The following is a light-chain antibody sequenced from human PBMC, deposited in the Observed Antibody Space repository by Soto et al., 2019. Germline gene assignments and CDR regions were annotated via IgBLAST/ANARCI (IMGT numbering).Light chain of an antibody. V-gene: IGLV2-14*01. J-gene: IGLJ1*01. CDR1: SSDVGGYNY. CDR3: SSYTSSSTLYV. Sequence: QSALAQAASVTVLPGQSSTIFCTRTSSDVGGYNYVSWYQQHPGKAPKLMIYDVSNRPSGVSNRFSGSKSGNTASLTISGLQAEDEADYYCSSYTSSSTLYVFGTGTKVTVL. CDR2: DVS.